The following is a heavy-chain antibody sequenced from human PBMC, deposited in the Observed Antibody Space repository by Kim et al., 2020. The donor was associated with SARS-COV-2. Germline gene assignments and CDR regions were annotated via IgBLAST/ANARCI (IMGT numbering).Heavy chain of an antibody. CDR1: GFTFSNAW. CDR2: IKSKTDGGTT. CDR3: TTAIMITFGGVIVNYMDV. D-gene: IGHD3-16*02. Sequence: GGSLTLSCAASGFTFSNAWMSWVRQAPGKGLEWVGRIKSKTDGGTTDYAAPVKGRFTISRDDSKNTLYLQMNSLKTEDTAVYYCTTAIMITFGGVIVNYMDVWGKGTTVTVSS. J-gene: IGHJ6*03. V-gene: IGHV3-15*01.